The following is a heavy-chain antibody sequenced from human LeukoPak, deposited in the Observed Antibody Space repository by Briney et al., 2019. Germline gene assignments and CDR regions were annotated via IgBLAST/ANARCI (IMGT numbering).Heavy chain of an antibody. V-gene: IGHV4-4*07. CDR1: GGSISSYY. J-gene: IGHJ6*03. D-gene: IGHD1-26*01. Sequence: SETLSLTCTVSGGSISSYYWSWIRQPAGRGLEWIGRIYTSGSTNYNPSLKSRVTMSVDTSKNQFSLKLSSVTAADTAVCYCARGGSDKFYYYYMDVWGKGTTVAVSS. CDR3: ARGGSDKFYYYYMDV. CDR2: IYTSGST.